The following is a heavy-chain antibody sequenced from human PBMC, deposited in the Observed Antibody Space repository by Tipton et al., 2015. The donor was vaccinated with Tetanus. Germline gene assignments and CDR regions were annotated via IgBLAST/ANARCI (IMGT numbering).Heavy chain of an antibody. CDR1: GFTFSDYY. CDR3: ARDHHFDWLPQYYYGMDV. CDR2: ISSSGSTI. V-gene: IGHV3-11*01. J-gene: IGHJ6*02. D-gene: IGHD3-9*01. Sequence: SLRLSCAASGFTFSDYYMSWIRQAPGKGLEWVSYISSSGSTIYYADSVKGRFTISRDNAKNSLYLQMNSLRAEDTAVYYCARDHHFDWLPQYYYGMDVWGQGTTVTVSS.